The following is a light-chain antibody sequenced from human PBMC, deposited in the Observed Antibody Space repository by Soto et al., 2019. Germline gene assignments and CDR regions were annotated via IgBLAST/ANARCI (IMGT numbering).Light chain of an antibody. CDR3: QESYSTPYT. CDR1: QNINNY. CDR2: AAS. J-gene: IGKJ2*01. V-gene: IGKV1-39*01. Sequence: DIQMTQSPSSLSASVGDRVTITCRASQNINNYLHWYQQKPGKAPKLLIYAASSLQSGVPSRFSGSGSGTDFTLTISSLQPEDFATYFCQESYSTPYTFGLGTKVDIK.